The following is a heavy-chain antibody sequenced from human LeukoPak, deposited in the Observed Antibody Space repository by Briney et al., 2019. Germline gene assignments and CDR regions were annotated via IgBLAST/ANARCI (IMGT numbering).Heavy chain of an antibody. D-gene: IGHD2-15*01. CDR3: ARGSGYVLDY. Sequence: LGGSLRLSCAASGFSFSAFEMNWVRQAPGKGLEWISHISTGGRTIYYADSVKGRFTISRDNAKNSLYLQMNSLRGEDTGVYYCARGSGYVLDYWTQGTLVTVSS. V-gene: IGHV3-48*03. CDR1: GFSFSAFE. CDR2: ISTGGRTI. J-gene: IGHJ4*02.